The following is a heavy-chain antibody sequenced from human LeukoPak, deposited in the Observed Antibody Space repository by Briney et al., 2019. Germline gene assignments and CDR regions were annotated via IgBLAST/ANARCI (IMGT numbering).Heavy chain of an antibody. V-gene: IGHV3-23*01. CDR2: ISVSGGRT. Sequence: GGSLRLSCAASGLTFSSYAMVWVRQAPGKGLEWVSAISVSGGRTYSADSVKGRFTISRDNAKNTLYLQMNSLRAEDTALYYCARSDSSGYFYFDYWGQGTLVTVSS. CDR1: GLTFSSYA. CDR3: ARSDSSGYFYFDY. D-gene: IGHD3-22*01. J-gene: IGHJ4*02.